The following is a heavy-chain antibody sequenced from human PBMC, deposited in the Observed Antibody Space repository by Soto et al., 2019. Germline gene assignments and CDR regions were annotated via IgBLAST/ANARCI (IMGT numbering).Heavy chain of an antibody. V-gene: IGHV4-4*02. J-gene: IGHJ2*01. CDR3: ARELAYYYGSGSYSGYWYFDL. D-gene: IGHD3-10*01. CDR1: GGSISSSNW. Sequence: QVQLQESGPGLVKPSGTLSLTCAVSGGSISSSNWWSWVRQPPGKGLEWIGEIYHSGSTNYNPSLKSRVTISVDKSKNQFSLKLSSVTAADTAVYYCARELAYYYGSGSYSGYWYFDLWGRGTLVTVSS. CDR2: IYHSGST.